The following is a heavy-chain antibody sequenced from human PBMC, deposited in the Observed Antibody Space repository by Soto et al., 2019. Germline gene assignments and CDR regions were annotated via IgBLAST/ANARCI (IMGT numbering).Heavy chain of an antibody. D-gene: IGHD3-10*01. J-gene: IGHJ6*02. V-gene: IGHV1-18*04. CDR1: GYTFTSYG. CDR3: ARAVYYYGSGSSQLYYYYGMDV. CDR2: ISAYNGNT. Sequence: ASVKVSCKASGYTFTSYGISCVRQAPGQGLEWMGWISAYNGNTNYAQKLQGRVTMTTDTSTSTAYMELRSLRSDDTAVYYCARAVYYYGSGSSQLYYYYGMDVWGQGTTVTVSS.